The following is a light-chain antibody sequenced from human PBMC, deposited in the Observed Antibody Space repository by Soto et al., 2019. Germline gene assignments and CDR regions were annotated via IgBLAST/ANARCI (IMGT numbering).Light chain of an antibody. CDR2: AAS. V-gene: IGKV1-39*01. CDR1: QSISSY. Sequence: DIQMTQSPSSLSASVGDRVTITCRASQSISSYLNWYQQKPGKAPKLLIYAASSLQTGVPSTFSGSGSGTDFTLTISILQPEGFATYYCQQSYSYPLTFGGGTKVEIK. CDR3: QQSYSYPLT. J-gene: IGKJ4*01.